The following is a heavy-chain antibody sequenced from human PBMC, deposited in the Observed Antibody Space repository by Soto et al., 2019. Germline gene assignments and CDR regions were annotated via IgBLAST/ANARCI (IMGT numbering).Heavy chain of an antibody. J-gene: IGHJ6*02. CDR1: GGSFSGYY. CDR3: ARDGGTRLPDAIYYYYGMDV. D-gene: IGHD2-2*01. Sequence: SETLSLTCAVYGGSFSGYYWSWIRQPPGKGLEWIGEINHSGSTNYNPSLKSRVTISVDTSKNQFSLKLSSVTAADTAVYYCARDGGTRLPDAIYYYYGMDVWGQGTTVTVSS. CDR2: INHSGST. V-gene: IGHV4-34*01.